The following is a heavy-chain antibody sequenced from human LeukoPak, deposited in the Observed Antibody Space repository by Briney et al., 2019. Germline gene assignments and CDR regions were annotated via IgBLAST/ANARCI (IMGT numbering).Heavy chain of an antibody. Sequence: PGGSLRLSCAASGFTFSSYSMNWVRQAPGKGLEWVSSISSSSSYIYYADSVKGRFTISRDNAKNSLYLQMNSLRAEDTAVYYCARKGTDGSGYYGLEASLDYWGQGTLVTVSS. D-gene: IGHD3-22*01. J-gene: IGHJ4*02. V-gene: IGHV3-21*01. CDR2: ISSSSSYI. CDR3: ARKGTDGSGYYGLEASLDY. CDR1: GFTFSSYS.